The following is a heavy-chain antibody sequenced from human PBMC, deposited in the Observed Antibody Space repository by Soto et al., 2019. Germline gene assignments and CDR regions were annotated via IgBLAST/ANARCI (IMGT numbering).Heavy chain of an antibody. CDR2: IIPVFGIE. CDR3: ARGLSYYDSSGYSDAIDI. J-gene: IGHJ3*02. D-gene: IGHD3-22*01. V-gene: IGHV1-69*13. CDR1: GGTFSSYG. Sequence: SVKVSCKASGGTFSSYGVSWVRQAPGQGLEWMGRIIPVFGIEHYAQKSQGRVTVTADESTSTAYMELSGLTSEDTAVYYCARGLSYYDSSGYSDAIDIWGQGRLVT.